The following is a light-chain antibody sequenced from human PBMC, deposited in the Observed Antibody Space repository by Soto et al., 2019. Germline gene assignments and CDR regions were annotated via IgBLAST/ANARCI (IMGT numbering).Light chain of an antibody. CDR3: MQGANWPPT. J-gene: IGKJ2*01. Sequence: DAVMSQSPLSLSVTPGQPASISCRSSESLLYSDGKTYLSWFQQRPGQSPRRLIYNVFDRDSGVPDRFSGSGSGADFTLKISRVEAEDVGIYYCMQGANWPPTFGQGTKLEIK. CDR1: ESLLYSDGKTY. CDR2: NVF. V-gene: IGKV2-30*01.